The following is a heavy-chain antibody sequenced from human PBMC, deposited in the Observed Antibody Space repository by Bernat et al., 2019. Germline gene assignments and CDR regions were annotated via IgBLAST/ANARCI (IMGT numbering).Heavy chain of an antibody. V-gene: IGHV3-33*01. J-gene: IGHJ4*02. CDR1: GFTFSSYG. D-gene: IGHD3-22*01. CDR2: IWYDGSNK. CDR3: AREYYYDSSGTDLDY. Sequence: QEQLVESGGGVVQPGRSLRLSCAASGFTFSSYGMHWVRQAPGKGLEWVAVIWYDGSNKYYADSVKGRFTISRDNSKNTLYLQMNSLRAEDTAVYYCAREYYYDSSGTDLDYWGQGTLVTVSS.